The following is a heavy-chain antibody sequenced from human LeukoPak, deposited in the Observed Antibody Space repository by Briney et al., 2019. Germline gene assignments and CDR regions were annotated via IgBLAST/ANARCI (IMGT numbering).Heavy chain of an antibody. CDR3: AKDHAATHYYFDY. CDR2: ISGGGGST. V-gene: IGHV3-23*01. CDR1: GFTFSSYD. D-gene: IGHD6-13*01. Sequence: GGSLRLSCAASGFTFSSYDMSWVRQAPGKGLEWVSAISGGGGSTYYADSVKGRFTISRDNSKNTLYLQMNSLRAEDTAVYYCAKDHAATHYYFDYWGQGTLVTVSS. J-gene: IGHJ4*02.